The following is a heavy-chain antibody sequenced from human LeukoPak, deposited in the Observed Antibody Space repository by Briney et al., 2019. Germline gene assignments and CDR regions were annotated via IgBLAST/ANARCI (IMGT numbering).Heavy chain of an antibody. CDR3: ATAGDGSLYGFDY. CDR1: RFTFSSYA. CDR2: ISGSGGST. V-gene: IGHV3-23*01. D-gene: IGHD5-24*01. Sequence: GGSLRLSCAASRFTFSSYAMSWVRQAPGKGLEWVSGISGSGGSTYYADSVKGRFTISRDNSKNTLYLQMNSLRAEDTAVYYCATAGDGSLYGFDYWGQGTLVTVSS. J-gene: IGHJ4*02.